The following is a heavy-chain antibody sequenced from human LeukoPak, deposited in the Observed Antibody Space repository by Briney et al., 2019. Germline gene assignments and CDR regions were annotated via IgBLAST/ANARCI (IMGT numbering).Heavy chain of an antibody. CDR2: ISWNSGSI. V-gene: IGHV3-9*01. D-gene: IGHD3-22*01. Sequence: GGSLRLSCAASGFTFDDYAMHWVRQAPGKGLEWVSGISWNSGSIGYADSVKGRFTISRDNAKNSLYLQMNSLRAEDTALYYCAKGNYYDSSGLVDVWGQGTTVTVSS. CDR3: AKGNYYDSSGLVDV. J-gene: IGHJ6*02. CDR1: GFTFDDYA.